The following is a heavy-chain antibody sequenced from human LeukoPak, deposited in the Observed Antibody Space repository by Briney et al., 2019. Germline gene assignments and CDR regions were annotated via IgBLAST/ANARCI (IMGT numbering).Heavy chain of an antibody. CDR2: VDHSGST. CDR3: ARSEYYDILTGSNGEYNWFDP. Sequence: SETLSLTCAVYGGSFSDYSWTWIRQPPGKGLEWIGEVDHSGSTNYNPSLKSRVTMAVDASKNQFSLKLSSVTAADTAVYYCARSEYYDILTGSNGEYNWFDPWGQGTLVTVSS. V-gene: IGHV4-34*01. J-gene: IGHJ5*02. CDR1: GGSFSDYS. D-gene: IGHD3-9*01.